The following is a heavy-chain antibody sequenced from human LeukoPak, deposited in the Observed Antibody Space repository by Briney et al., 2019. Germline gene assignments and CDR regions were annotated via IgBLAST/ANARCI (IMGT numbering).Heavy chain of an antibody. V-gene: IGHV4-59*01. Sequence: SETLSLTCTVSGGSISSYYWSWIRQPPGKGLEWIGYIYYSGSTNYNPSLKSRVTISVDTSKNQFSLKLSSVTAADTAVYYCARSKAGGDCSGGSCYPFDYWGQGTLVTVSS. CDR1: GGSISSYY. CDR3: ARSKAGGDCSGGSCYPFDY. CDR2: IYYSGST. J-gene: IGHJ4*02. D-gene: IGHD2-15*01.